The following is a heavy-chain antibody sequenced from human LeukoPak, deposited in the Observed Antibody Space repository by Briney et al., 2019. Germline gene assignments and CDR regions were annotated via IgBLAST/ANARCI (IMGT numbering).Heavy chain of an antibody. CDR2: ISGSGGST. J-gene: IGHJ4*02. V-gene: IGHV3-23*01. D-gene: IGHD1-14*01. CDR3: AKDHPSGYYFDY. CDR1: GLTFSTYA. Sequence: PGGSLRLSCAASGLTFSTYAMSWVRQAPGKGLEWVSAISGSGGSTFNADSVKGRFTISRDNSKNTLFLQMNSLRAEDTATYYCAKDHPSGYYFDYWGQGTLVTVSS.